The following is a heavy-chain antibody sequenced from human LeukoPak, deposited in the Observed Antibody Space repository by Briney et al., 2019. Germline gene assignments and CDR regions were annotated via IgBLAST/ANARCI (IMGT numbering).Heavy chain of an antibody. J-gene: IGHJ5*02. Sequence: PGGSLRLSCAASGFTFSSYAMHWVRQAPGKGLEWVAVISYDGSNKYYADSVKGRFTISRDNSKNTLYLQMNSLRAEDTAVYYCARVVRPWELLFHWFDPWGQGTLVTVSS. CDR1: GFTFSSYA. CDR3: ARVVRPWELLFHWFDP. D-gene: IGHD1-26*01. V-gene: IGHV3-30-3*01. CDR2: ISYDGSNK.